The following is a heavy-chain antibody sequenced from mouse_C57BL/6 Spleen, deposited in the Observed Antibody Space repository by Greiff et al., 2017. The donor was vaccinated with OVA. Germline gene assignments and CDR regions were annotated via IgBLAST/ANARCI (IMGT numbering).Heavy chain of an antibody. J-gene: IGHJ2*01. CDR1: GFTFSDYY. V-gene: IGHV5-16*01. CDR3: ARAWGYFDY. Sequence: EVKLVESEGGLVQPGSSMKLSCTASGFTFSDYYMAWVRQVPEKGLEWVANINYDGSSTYYLDSLKSRFIISRDNAKNILYLQMSSLKSEDTATYYCARAWGYFDYWGQGTTLTVSS. CDR2: INYDGSST. D-gene: IGHD4-1*01.